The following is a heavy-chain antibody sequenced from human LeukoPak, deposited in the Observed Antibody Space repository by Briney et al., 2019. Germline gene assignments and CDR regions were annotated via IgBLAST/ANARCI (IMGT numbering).Heavy chain of an antibody. CDR1: GFTFSSYE. D-gene: IGHD3-10*01. Sequence: GGPLRLSCAASGFTFSSYEMNRVRQAPGKGLEWVSYISSSGSTIYYADSVKGRFTISRDNAKNSLYLQMNSLRAEDTAVYYCARDRLLWFVRDAFDIWGQGTMVTVSS. CDR3: ARDRLLWFVRDAFDI. CDR2: ISSSGSTI. V-gene: IGHV3-48*03. J-gene: IGHJ3*02.